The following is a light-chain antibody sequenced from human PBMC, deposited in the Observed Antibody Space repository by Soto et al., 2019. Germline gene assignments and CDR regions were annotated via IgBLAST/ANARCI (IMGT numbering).Light chain of an antibody. CDR1: QSVLYRASYKSY. J-gene: IGKJ5*01. Sequence: IVMIQSPDSLAVSLGERATINCRSSQSVLYRASYKSYLAWYQQKPGQPPKLLIYLASTRESGVPDRFSGSGSGTNFTLTISRLQAEDVAVYYCQQYFSSPLTFGQGTRLEI. V-gene: IGKV4-1*01. CDR2: LAS. CDR3: QQYFSSPLT.